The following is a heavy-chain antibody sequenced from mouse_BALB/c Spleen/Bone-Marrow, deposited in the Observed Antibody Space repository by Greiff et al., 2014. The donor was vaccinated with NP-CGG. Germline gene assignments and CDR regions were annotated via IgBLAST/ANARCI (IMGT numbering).Heavy chain of an antibody. V-gene: IGHV2-9*02. Sequence: VKLVESGPGLVAPSQSLSITCTVSGFSLTSYGVYWVRQPPGKGLEWLGVIWAGGSTNYNSALMSRLSISKDNSKSQVVLKMNSLQTDDTAMYYCARGAYYRFFDYWGQGTTLTVSS. CDR2: IWAGGST. CDR3: ARGAYYRFFDY. J-gene: IGHJ2*01. CDR1: GFSLTSYG. D-gene: IGHD2-14*01.